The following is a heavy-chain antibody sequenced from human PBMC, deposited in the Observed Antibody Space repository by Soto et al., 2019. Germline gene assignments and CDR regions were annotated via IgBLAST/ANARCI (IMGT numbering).Heavy chain of an antibody. CDR3: ARHDITDYESGAQLYSDY. J-gene: IGHJ4*02. CDR2: IYPGDSDT. CDR1: GYRFRNYW. V-gene: IGHV5-51*01. D-gene: IGHD3-22*01. Sequence: GEPLKISCEGSGYRFRNYWIGWVRQVPGTGLEWVGIIYPGDSDTIYNPSFQGHVIISADKSINTAYLQWNSLKASDTAIYYCARHDITDYESGAQLYSDYWGQGTHVTGFS.